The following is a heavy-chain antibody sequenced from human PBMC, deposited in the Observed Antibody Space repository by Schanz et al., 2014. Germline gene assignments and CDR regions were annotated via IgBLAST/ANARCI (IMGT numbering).Heavy chain of an antibody. D-gene: IGHD3-22*01. CDR1: GFTVNTNY. Sequence: EVQLVESGGGLIQPGGSLRLSCAVSGFTVNTNYMSWVRQAPGKGLEWISSMYINSGSTQYADSVKGRFTISRDNAKNSLYLEMTSLRGEDTAVYYCARSYHDSGDYTRALDIWGQGTMVTVSS. CDR3: ARSYHDSGDYTRALDI. J-gene: IGHJ3*02. CDR2: MYINSGST. V-gene: IGHV3-53*01.